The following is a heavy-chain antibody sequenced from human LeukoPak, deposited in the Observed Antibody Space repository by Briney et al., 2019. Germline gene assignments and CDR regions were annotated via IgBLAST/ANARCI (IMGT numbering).Heavy chain of an antibody. CDR2: IYYSGKN. J-gene: IGHJ4*02. D-gene: IGHD1-26*01. V-gene: IGHV4-39*01. Sequence: SETLSLTCTVSGVSISGSGYYFGWIRQPPGKGLEWIGNIYYSGKNYYNASLERRVTISVDTSKNEFSLRLNSVPAADTAMYYCAKSGGYGLIDYWGQGTLVTVSS. CDR3: AKSGGYGLIDY. CDR1: GVSISGSGYY.